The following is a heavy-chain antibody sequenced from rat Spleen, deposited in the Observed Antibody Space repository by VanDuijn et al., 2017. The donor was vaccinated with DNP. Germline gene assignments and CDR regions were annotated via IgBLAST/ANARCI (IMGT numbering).Heavy chain of an antibody. D-gene: IGHD5-1*01. Sequence: EVQLQESGPGLVTPSQSLSLTCSVTGHSITKDYRWNWLRKFPGNKLEWMGYINSAGRTNYNPSLKSRISITRDISKNQFFLQVDSITTEDTATYYCAIQLGVFDYWGQGIMVIVSS. J-gene: IGHJ2*01. CDR1: GHSITKDYR. CDR3: AIQLGVFDY. V-gene: IGHV3-3*01. CDR2: INSAGRT.